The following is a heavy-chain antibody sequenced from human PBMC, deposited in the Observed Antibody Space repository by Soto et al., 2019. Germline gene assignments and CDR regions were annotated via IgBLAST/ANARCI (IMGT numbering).Heavy chain of an antibody. V-gene: IGHV4-4*07. Sequence: QVQLQESGPGLLKPSETLSLTCTASGGSISSYYWSWIRQPAGKGLEWIGRIYTSGSTNYNPSHTGRVTMSVDTSKNQFALTLSSVTAADAAVYYCARACSSNSCYDVFDHWGQGTLVTVSS. CDR3: ARACSSNSCYDVFDH. CDR2: IYTSGST. CDR1: GGSISSYY. J-gene: IGHJ4*02. D-gene: IGHD2-2*01.